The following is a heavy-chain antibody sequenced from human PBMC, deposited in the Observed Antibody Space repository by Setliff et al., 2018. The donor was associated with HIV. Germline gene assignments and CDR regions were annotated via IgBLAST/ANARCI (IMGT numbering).Heavy chain of an antibody. D-gene: IGHD3-3*01. CDR1: GGSVSGYY. Sequence: KTSETLSLTCAVYGGSVSGYYWSWIRQPPGKGLEWIGEIDHSGSTNYNPSLKRRVTIAVDTSKNQFSLKLSSVTAADTAVYYCAKCYYNFWSGYPLNYMDVWGKGTTVTVSS. CDR3: AKCYYNFWSGYPLNYMDV. V-gene: IGHV4-34*01. CDR2: IDHSGST. J-gene: IGHJ6*03.